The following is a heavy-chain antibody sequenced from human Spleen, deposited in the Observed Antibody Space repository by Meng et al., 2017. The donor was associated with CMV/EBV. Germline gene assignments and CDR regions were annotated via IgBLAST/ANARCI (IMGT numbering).Heavy chain of an antibody. V-gene: IGHV1-46*01. J-gene: IGHJ6*02. CDR1: GYTLTELS. CDR2: INPSGGST. D-gene: IGHD6-13*01. CDR3: ARAAGMGDYYYGMDV. Sequence: ASVKVSCKLSGYTLTELSRHWVRQAPGQGLEWMGIINPSGGSTSYAQKFQGRVTMTRDTSTSTVYMELSSLRSEDTAVYYCARAAGMGDYYYGMDVWGQGTTVTVSS.